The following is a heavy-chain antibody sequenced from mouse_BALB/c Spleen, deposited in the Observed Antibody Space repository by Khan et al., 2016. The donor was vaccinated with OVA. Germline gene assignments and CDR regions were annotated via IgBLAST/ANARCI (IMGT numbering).Heavy chain of an antibody. CDR3: AKPPYFSYTLDY. D-gene: IGHD2-10*01. V-gene: IGHV9-3-1*01. J-gene: IGHJ4*01. CDR2: INTYTGEP. CDR1: GYTFTNYG. Sequence: QIQLVQSGPELKKPGETVKISCKASGYTFTNYGMNWVKQSPGKALKWMGWINTYTGEPTYADDFKGRFAFSLETSASTAYLQLNNLKNADTATYFCAKPPYFSYTLDYWGQGTSVTVSS.